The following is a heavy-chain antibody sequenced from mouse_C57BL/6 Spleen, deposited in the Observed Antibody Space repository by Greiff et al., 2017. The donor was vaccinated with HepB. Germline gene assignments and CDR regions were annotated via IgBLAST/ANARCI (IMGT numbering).Heavy chain of an antibody. CDR2: ISSGGDYI. D-gene: IGHD1-1*01. CDR3: TRDGNYGRVFYWYFDV. CDR1: GFTFSSYA. V-gene: IGHV5-9-1*02. J-gene: IGHJ1*03. Sequence: EVHLVESGEGLVKPGGSLKLSCAASGFTFSSYAMSWVRQTPEKRLEWVAYISSGGDYIYYADTVKGRFTISRDNARNTLYLQMSSLKSEDTAMYYCTRDGNYGRVFYWYFDVWGTGTTVTVSS.